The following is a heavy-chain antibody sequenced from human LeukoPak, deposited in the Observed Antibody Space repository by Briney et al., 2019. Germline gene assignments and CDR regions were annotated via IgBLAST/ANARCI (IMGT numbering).Heavy chain of an antibody. V-gene: IGHV1-69*13. CDR3: ASNDYYDSSGYYED. CDR2: IIPIFGTA. D-gene: IGHD3-22*01. CDR1: GGTFSSYV. J-gene: IGHJ4*02. Sequence: ASVKVSCKASGGTFSSYVIIWVRPAPGQGLEWMGGIIPIFGTANYAQKFQGRVTITADESTSTAYMELSSLRSEDTAVYYCASNDYYDSSGYYEDWGQGTLVTVSS.